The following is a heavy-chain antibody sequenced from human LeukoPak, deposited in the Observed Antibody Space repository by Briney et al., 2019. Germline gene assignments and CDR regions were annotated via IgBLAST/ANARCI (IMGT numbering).Heavy chain of an antibody. CDR1: GFTFSSYW. CDR3: ARVDYGSGSYFTGPFDY. D-gene: IGHD3-10*01. J-gene: IGHJ4*02. V-gene: IGHV3-7*01. Sequence: PGGSLRLSCAASGFTFSSYWMSWVRQAPGKGLEWVANIKQDGSEKYYVDSVKGRFTISRDNAKNSLYLQMNSLRAEDTAVYYCARVDYGSGSYFTGPFDYWGQGTLVTVSS. CDR2: IKQDGSEK.